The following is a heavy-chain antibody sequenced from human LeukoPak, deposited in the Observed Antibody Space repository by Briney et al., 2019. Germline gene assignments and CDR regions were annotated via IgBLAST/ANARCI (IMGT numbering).Heavy chain of an antibody. CDR3: ARDLEVTGLYFDN. CDR1: GFTFSDYY. J-gene: IGHJ4*02. D-gene: IGHD3-9*01. V-gene: IGHV3-11*01. Sequence: PGGSLRLSCAASGFTFSDYYMSWVRQAPGKGLECVSDISGVGNAIYYADSVKGRFTISRDNAKNSLYLQMNSLRVEDTAVYYCARDLEVTGLYFDNWGQGTLVTVSS. CDR2: ISGVGNAI.